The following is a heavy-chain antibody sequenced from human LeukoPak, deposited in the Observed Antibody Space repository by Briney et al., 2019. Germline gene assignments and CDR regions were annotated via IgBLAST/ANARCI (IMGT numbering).Heavy chain of an antibody. CDR1: GGTFSSYA. D-gene: IGHD4-17*01. J-gene: IGHJ5*02. CDR3: ARDYGDYPETVPLGWFDP. V-gene: IGHV1-69*04. Sequence: PGSSVKVSCKASGGTFSSYAISWVRQAPGQGLEWMGRIIPIFGIANYAQKFQGRVTITADKSTSTACMELSSLRSEDTAVYYCARDYGDYPETVPLGWFDPWGQGTLVTVSS. CDR2: IIPIFGIA.